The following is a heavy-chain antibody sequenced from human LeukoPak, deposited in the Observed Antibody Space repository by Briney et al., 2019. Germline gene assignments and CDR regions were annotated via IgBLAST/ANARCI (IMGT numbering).Heavy chain of an antibody. D-gene: IGHD2-2*01. CDR3: ARGEVVVPAAQEYFDY. CDR1: GGSISSGGYY. CDR2: IYYSGST. J-gene: IGHJ4*02. V-gene: IGHV4-31*03. Sequence: PSETLSLTYTVSGGSISSGGYYWSWIRQHPGKGLEWIGYIYYSGSTYYNPSLKSRVTISVDTSKNQFSLKLSSVTAADTAVYYCARGEVVVPAAQEYFDYWGQGTLVTVSS.